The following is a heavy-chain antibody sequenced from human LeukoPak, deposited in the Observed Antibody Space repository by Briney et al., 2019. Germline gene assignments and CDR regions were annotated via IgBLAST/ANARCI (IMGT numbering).Heavy chain of an antibody. CDR1: GGSISSSSYY. D-gene: IGHD3-22*01. CDR3: ARVETYYYDSSGYYIDAFDI. Sequence: SETLSLTCTVSGGSISSSSYYWGWIRQPPGKGLEWIGSIYHSGSTYYNPSLKSRVTISVDTSKNQFSLKLSSVTAADTAVYYCARVETYYYDSSGYYIDAFDIWGQGTMVTVSS. V-gene: IGHV4-39*07. CDR2: IYHSGST. J-gene: IGHJ3*02.